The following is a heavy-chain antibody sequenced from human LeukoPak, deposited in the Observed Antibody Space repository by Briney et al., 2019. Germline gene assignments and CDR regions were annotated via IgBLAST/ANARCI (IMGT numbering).Heavy chain of an antibody. CDR1: GGTFSSYA. J-gene: IGHJ6*03. D-gene: IGHD3-22*01. Sequence: SVKVSCKASGGTFSSYAISWVRQAPAQGLEWMGGIIPIFGTANYAQKFQGRVTITADESTSTAYMELSSLRSEDTAVYYCARGPVPGYDSSGIYYMDVWGKGTTVTISS. CDR2: IIPIFGTA. CDR3: ARGPVPGYDSSGIYYMDV. V-gene: IGHV1-69*13.